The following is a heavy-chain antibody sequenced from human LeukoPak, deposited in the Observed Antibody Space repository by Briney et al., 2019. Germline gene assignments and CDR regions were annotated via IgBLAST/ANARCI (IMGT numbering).Heavy chain of an antibody. CDR3: ARVGADLKNYYMDV. Sequence: GGSLRLSCAASGFTVSTNYMTWVRQAPGRGLEWVSVIFSGGDTYYADSVKGRFTISRDNAKNSLHLHMNSLRAEDTAVYYCARVGADLKNYYMDVWGKGTTVTVSS. V-gene: IGHV3-66*01. CDR1: GFTVSTNY. CDR2: IFSGGDT. J-gene: IGHJ6*03.